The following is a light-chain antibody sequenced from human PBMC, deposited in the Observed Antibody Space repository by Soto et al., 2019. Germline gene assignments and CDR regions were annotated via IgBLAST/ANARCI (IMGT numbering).Light chain of an antibody. Sequence: QSALTQPASVSGSPGQSITISCTGTSRDVGGYNYVSWYQQHPGKAPKLMISDVSDRPSGVSNRFSGSKSGNTASLTISGLQAEDEADYYRSSYSSSDTPYVFGTGTKGTV. J-gene: IGLJ1*01. V-gene: IGLV2-14*03. CDR3: SSYSSSDTPYV. CDR1: SRDVGGYNY. CDR2: DVS.